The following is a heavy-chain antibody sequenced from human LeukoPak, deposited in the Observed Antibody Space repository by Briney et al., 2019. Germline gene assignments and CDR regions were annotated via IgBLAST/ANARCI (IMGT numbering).Heavy chain of an antibody. Sequence: GGSLRLSCAASGFTFSSYAMSWVRQAPGKGLEWVSAISGSGGGTYYADSVKGRFTISRDNSKNTLYLQMNSLRAEDTAVYYCAKIATTMIVVVNNFDYWGQGTLVTVSS. CDR1: GFTFSSYA. D-gene: IGHD3-22*01. V-gene: IGHV3-23*01. CDR2: ISGSGGGT. J-gene: IGHJ4*02. CDR3: AKIATTMIVVVNNFDY.